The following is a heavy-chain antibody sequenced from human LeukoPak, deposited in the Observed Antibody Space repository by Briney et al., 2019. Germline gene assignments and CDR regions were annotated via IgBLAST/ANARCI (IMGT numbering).Heavy chain of an antibody. CDR2: INHSGST. Sequence: PSETLSLTCAVYGGSFSGYYWSWIRQPPGKGLEWIGEINHSGSTNYNPSLKSRVTISVDTSKNQFSLKLSSVTAADTAVYYCARHSRSSSWSNYYYYYMDVWGKGTTVTISS. D-gene: IGHD6-13*01. V-gene: IGHV4-34*01. J-gene: IGHJ6*03. CDR3: ARHSRSSSWSNYYYYYMDV. CDR1: GGSFSGYY.